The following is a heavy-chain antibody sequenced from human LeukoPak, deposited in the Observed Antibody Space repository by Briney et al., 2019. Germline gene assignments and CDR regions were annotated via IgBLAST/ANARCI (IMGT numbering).Heavy chain of an antibody. J-gene: IGHJ4*02. CDR3: AKDLSSSYVSEYFDS. D-gene: IGHD6-6*01. CDR1: GGTFSSYA. V-gene: IGHV1-69*04. CDR2: IIPILGIA. Sequence: GASVKVSCKASGGTFSSYAISWVRQAPGQGLEWMGRIIPILGIANYAQKFQGRVTITADKSTSTAYMELSSLRSEDTAVYYCAKDLSSSYVSEYFDSWGQGTLVTVSS.